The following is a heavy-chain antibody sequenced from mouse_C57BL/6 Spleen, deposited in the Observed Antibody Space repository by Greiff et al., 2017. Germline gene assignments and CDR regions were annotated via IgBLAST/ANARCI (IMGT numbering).Heavy chain of an antibody. CDR2: INPSSGYT. D-gene: IGHD2-3*01. CDR3: ARPLYDGYCFDY. V-gene: IGHV1-4*01. J-gene: IGHJ2*01. Sequence: QVQLKQSGAELARPGASVKMSCKASGYTFTSYTMHWVKQRPGQGLEWIGYINPSSGYTKYNQKFKDKATLTADKSSSTAYMQLSSLTSEDSAVYYCARPLYDGYCFDYWGQGTTLTVSS. CDR1: GYTFTSYT.